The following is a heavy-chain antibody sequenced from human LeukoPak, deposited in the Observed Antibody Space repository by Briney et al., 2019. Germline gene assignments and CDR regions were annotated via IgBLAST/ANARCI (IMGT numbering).Heavy chain of an antibody. CDR2: ISDRDAST. CDR3: AKDTSGAYYFDY. CDR1: GFTFSSYA. J-gene: IGHJ4*02. V-gene: IGHV3-23*01. Sequence: GGSLRLSCAASGFTFSSYAMSWVRQAPGKGLEWVSGISDRDASTYYADSVKGRFTISRDNSKNTLYLQMNSLRTEDTTVYYCAKDTSGAYYFDYWGQGTLVTVSS. D-gene: IGHD4-17*01.